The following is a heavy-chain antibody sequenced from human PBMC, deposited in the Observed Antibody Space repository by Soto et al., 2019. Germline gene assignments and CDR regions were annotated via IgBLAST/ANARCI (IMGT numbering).Heavy chain of an antibody. J-gene: IGHJ3*02. Sequence: SQTLSLTCAISGDNVSSNSAAWNWVRQSPSRGLEWLGRTYYRSKWYNDYVLSVKSRITINPDTSKNQFSLQLTSVTPEDTAVYYCARDVPGLKGFDIWGQGTMVTVSS. V-gene: IGHV6-1*01. CDR3: ARDVPGLKGFDI. CDR2: TYYRSKWYN. CDR1: GDNVSSNSAA. D-gene: IGHD2-2*01.